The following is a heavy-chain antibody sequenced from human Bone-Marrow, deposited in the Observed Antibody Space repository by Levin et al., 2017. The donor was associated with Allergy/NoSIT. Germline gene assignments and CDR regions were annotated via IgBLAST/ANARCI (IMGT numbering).Heavy chain of an antibody. CDR2: ISPATTTI. J-gene: IGHJ4*02. CDR1: GFPFSDYY. CDR3: ATYFRGHYYFGS. D-gene: IGHD2/OR15-2a*01. Sequence: GESLKISCAASGFPFSDYYMGWVRQTPGKGLEWVSHISPATTTIVYADSVQGRFTISRDNAKNSLFLQITSLRAEDTAVYYCATYFRGHYYFGSWGQGTLVTVSS. V-gene: IGHV3-11*01.